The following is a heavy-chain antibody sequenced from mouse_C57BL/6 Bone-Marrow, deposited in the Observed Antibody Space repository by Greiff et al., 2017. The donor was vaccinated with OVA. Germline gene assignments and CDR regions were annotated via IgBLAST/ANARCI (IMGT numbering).Heavy chain of an antibody. D-gene: IGHD2-5*01. CDR1: GYSFTIYW. J-gene: IGHJ3*01. V-gene: IGHV1-64*01. CDR3: ETDFSIFAY. Sequence: VQLQQPGPELVQSGSSVKLSCRASGYSFTIYWMHWVNQSPGQGLEWIGMIHPNSGSTNYNEKFQSKATLIVDKSSSTAYSQLSSLTSEDSSGYDCETDFSIFAYWGQGTLVTVST. CDR2: IHPNSGST.